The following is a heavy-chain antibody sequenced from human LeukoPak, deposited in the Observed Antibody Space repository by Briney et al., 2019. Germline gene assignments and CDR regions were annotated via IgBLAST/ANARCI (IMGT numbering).Heavy chain of an antibody. V-gene: IGHV3-9*01. CDR2: ISWNSGSI. CDR3: AKDGDSSGYYYPFDY. Sequence: GGSLRLSCAASGFTFDDYAMHWVRQAPGKGLEWVSGISWNSGSISYADSVKGRFTISRDNAKNSLYLQMNSLRAEDTALYYCAKDGDSSGYYYPFDYWGQGTLVTVSS. D-gene: IGHD3-22*01. CDR1: GFTFDDYA. J-gene: IGHJ4*02.